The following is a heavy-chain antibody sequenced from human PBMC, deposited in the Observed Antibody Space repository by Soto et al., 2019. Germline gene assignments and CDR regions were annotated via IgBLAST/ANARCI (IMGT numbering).Heavy chain of an antibody. CDR1: GGSISSGSYF. V-gene: IGHV4-39*07. D-gene: IGHD2-2*01. Sequence: SETLSLTCTVSGGSISSGSYFWGWIRQPPGKGLEWIGSINYSGSTSYNPSLRSRVTMSVDTSKNQFSLKLSSVTAADTAVYYCARFDIVVVPARPLKKCGFDYWGQGTLVTVSS. J-gene: IGHJ4*02. CDR3: ARFDIVVVPARPLKKCGFDY. CDR2: INYSGST.